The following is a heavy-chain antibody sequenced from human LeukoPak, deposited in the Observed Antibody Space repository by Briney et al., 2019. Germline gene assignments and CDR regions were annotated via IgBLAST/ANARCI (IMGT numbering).Heavy chain of an antibody. CDR2: ISFDGNDV. J-gene: IGHJ6*03. CDR3: ARDFHTLTNYYYYYMDV. Sequence: GGSLRLSCAASGFTFSRYAMDWVRQAPGKGLDWVASISFDGNDVYYAVSVKGRFTISRDNSKNTLYLQMNSLRPEDTAVYYCARDFHTLTNYYYYYMDVWGKGTTVTVSS. CDR1: GFTFSRYA. D-gene: IGHD4-17*01. V-gene: IGHV3-30-3*01.